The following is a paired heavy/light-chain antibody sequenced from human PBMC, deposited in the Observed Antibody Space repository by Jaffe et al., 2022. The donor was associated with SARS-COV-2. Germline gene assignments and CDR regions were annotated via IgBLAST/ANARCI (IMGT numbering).Light chain of an antibody. CDR2: GAS. V-gene: IGKV3-15*01. Sequence: EIVMTQSPATLSVSPGERATLSCRASQSVGNNIAWYQQKPGQAPRLLIYGASTRATGTPARFSGSGSGTEFTLTIRSLQSEDFAVYCCQQYNNWPLTFGQGTKLEIK. CDR3: QQYNNWPLT. J-gene: IGKJ2*01. CDR1: QSVGNN.
Heavy chain of an antibody. J-gene: IGHJ4*02. V-gene: IGHV3-23*01. CDR1: GFTFSSYA. D-gene: IGHD1-26*01. CDR3: AKDLAGSYGDYFDY. Sequence: EVQLLESGGGLVQPGGSLRLSCAASGFTFSSYAMSWVRQAPGEGLEWVSDIGGSGGTTYYADSVKGRFTISRDNSKNTLYLQMNSLRAEDTAIYYCAKDLAGSYGDYFDYWGQGTLVTVSS. CDR2: IGGSGGTT.